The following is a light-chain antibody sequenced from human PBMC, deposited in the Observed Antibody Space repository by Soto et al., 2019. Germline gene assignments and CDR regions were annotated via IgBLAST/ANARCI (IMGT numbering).Light chain of an antibody. CDR1: QSVSRN. V-gene: IGKV3-15*01. Sequence: DIVMTQSPATLSVSPGERATLSCRASQSVSRNLAWYQQKPGQAPRLLIYGASTRATGIPVRFSGSGSGTDFTLTISSLQSEDFAVYYCQQYNDWTFGQGTKVEIK. J-gene: IGKJ1*01. CDR2: GAS. CDR3: QQYNDWT.